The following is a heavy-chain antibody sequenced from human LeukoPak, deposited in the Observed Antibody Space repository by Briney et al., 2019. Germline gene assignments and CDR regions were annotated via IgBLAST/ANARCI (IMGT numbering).Heavy chain of an antibody. Sequence: SETLSLTCTVFGDSVSSYYWSWLRQPPGKGLEWIAYIYYTGSTNYNPSLKSRVTISVDTSKNQFSLKLSSVTAADPAVYYCARVGAYNWFDPWGQGTLVTVSS. CDR2: IYYTGST. CDR1: GDSVSSYY. CDR3: ARVGAYNWFDP. J-gene: IGHJ5*02. D-gene: IGHD3-10*01. V-gene: IGHV4-59*02.